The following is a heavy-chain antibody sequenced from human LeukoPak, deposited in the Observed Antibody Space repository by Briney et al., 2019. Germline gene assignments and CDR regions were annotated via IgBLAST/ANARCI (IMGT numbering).Heavy chain of an antibody. Sequence: GGSLRLSCAASGFTFSDYYMSWIRQAPGKGLEWVSYISSSGSTIYYADSVKGQFTISRDNAKNSLYLQTNSLRAEDTAVYYCARVRCGGDCYSYGWFDPWGQGTLVTVSS. CDR1: GFTFSDYY. V-gene: IGHV3-11*01. D-gene: IGHD2-21*02. CDR2: ISSSGSTI. J-gene: IGHJ5*02. CDR3: ARVRCGGDCYSYGWFDP.